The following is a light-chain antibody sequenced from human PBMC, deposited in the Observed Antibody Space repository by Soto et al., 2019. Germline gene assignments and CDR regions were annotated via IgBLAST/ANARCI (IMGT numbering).Light chain of an antibody. CDR2: EVS. V-gene: IGLV2-14*01. Sequence: QSALTQPASVSGSLRQSITISCTGTSVDVGGYNYVSWYQHHPGKAPRLLIFEVSNRPSGVSNRFSGSKSGNTASLTISGLQAEDEADYYCTSYTIKTTYVFGTGTKLTVL. CDR1: SVDVGGYNY. CDR3: TSYTIKTTYV. J-gene: IGLJ1*01.